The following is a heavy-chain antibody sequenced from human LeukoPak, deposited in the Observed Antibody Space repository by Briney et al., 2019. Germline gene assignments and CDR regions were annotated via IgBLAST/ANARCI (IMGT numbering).Heavy chain of an antibody. CDR2: ITSSSIYI. D-gene: IGHD3-9*01. J-gene: IGHJ4*02. Sequence: GGSLRLSCAASGFSFSGYNMNWVRQAPGKGLEWGSSITSSSIYIYYADSVKGRFTISRDNAKNSLYLQMNSLRAEDTAVYYCARVLRDYYFDFWGQGTLVTVSS. V-gene: IGHV3-21*01. CDR1: GFSFSGYN. CDR3: ARVLRDYYFDF.